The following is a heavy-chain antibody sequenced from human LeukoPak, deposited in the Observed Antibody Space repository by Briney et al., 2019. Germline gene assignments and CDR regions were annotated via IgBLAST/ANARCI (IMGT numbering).Heavy chain of an antibody. CDR3: AKAILVYCGGDRYLEGAFDI. J-gene: IGHJ3*02. Sequence: RAGGSLRLSCAASGFTFSSYSMNWVRQAPGKGLEWVSYISSSSSTIYYADSVKGRFTISRDNAKNSLYLQMNSLRAEDMALYYCAKAILVYCGGDRYLEGAFDIWGQGTMVTVSS. CDR1: GFTFSSYS. D-gene: IGHD2-21*02. V-gene: IGHV3-48*04. CDR2: ISSSSSTI.